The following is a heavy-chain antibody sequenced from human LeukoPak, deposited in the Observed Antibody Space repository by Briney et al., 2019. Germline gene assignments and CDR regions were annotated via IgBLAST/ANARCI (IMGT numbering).Heavy chain of an antibody. CDR1: GFTFSSYA. D-gene: IGHD6-13*01. CDR3: ARVRYSSSWYEGCFDL. J-gene: IGHJ2*01. Sequence: GGSLRLSYAASGFTFSSYAMSWVRQAPGKGLEWVSVIYSDGSTYYADSVKGRFTISRDNSKNMLYLQMNSLRAEDTAVYYCARVRYSSSWYEGCFDLWGRGTLVTVSS. CDR2: IYSDGST. V-gene: IGHV3-53*01.